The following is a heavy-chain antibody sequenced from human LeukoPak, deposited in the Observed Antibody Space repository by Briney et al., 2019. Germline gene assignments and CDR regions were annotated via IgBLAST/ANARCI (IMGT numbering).Heavy chain of an antibody. CDR3: ARVGDYYYGSGSYREYFQH. J-gene: IGHJ1*01. CDR1: GYTFIGYY. D-gene: IGHD3-10*01. V-gene: IGHV1-2*02. CDR2: INPNSGGT. Sequence: GASVKVSCKASGYTFIGYYVHWVRQAPGQGLEWMGWINPNSGGTNYAQKFQGRVTMTRDTSISTAYMELSRLRSDDTAVCYCARVGDYYYGSGSYREYFQHWGQGTLVTVSS.